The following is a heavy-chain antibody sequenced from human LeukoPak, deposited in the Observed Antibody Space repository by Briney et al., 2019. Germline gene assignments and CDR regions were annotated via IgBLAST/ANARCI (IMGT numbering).Heavy chain of an antibody. D-gene: IGHD2-15*01. CDR2: INPNSGGT. CDR3: ARAAVAHYYYGMYV. CDR1: GYTFTGYY. J-gene: IGHJ6*02. V-gene: IGHV1-2*02. Sequence: ASVKVSCKASGYTFTGYYMHWVRQAPGQGLEWMGWINPNSGGTKYAQKFQGRVTMTRDTSISTAYMELSRLRSDVTAVYYCARAAVAHYYYGMYVWGQGATVTVSS.